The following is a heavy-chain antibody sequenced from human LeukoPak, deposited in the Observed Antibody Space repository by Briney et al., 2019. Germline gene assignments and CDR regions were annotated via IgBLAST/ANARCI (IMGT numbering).Heavy chain of an antibody. J-gene: IGHJ4*02. Sequence: PGGSLRLSCAASGFTFSSYWMSWVRQAPGKGLEWVANIKQDGSEKYYVDSVKGRFTISRDNAKNSLYLQMNSLRAEDTAVYYCARDRPEEVAGIDYWGQGTLVTASS. D-gene: IGHD1-14*01. V-gene: IGHV3-7*01. CDR2: IKQDGSEK. CDR1: GFTFSSYW. CDR3: ARDRPEEVAGIDY.